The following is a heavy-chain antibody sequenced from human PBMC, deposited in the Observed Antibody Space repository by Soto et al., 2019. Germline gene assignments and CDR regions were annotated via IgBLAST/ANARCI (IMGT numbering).Heavy chain of an antibody. CDR1: GFTFSSYA. V-gene: IGHV3-30-3*01. J-gene: IGHJ4*02. CDR3: ARDEDHSGSYPGY. CDR2: ISYDGSNK. D-gene: IGHD1-26*01. Sequence: GGSLRLSCAASGFTFSSYAMHWVRQAPGKGLEWVAVISYDGSNKYYADSVKGRFTISRDNSKNTLYLQMNSLRAEDTAVYYCARDEDHSGSYPGYWGQGTLVTVSS.